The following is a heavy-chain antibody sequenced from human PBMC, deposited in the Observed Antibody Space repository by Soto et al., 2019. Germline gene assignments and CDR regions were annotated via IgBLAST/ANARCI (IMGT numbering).Heavy chain of an antibody. V-gene: IGHV4-34*01. D-gene: IGHD2-15*01. CDR1: GGSFSGYY. CDR3: ARAFPYCSGGSCYSGYYYYGMDV. Sequence: SETLSLTCAVYGGSFSGYYWSWIRQPPGKGLEWIGEINHSGSTNYNPSLKSRVTISVDTSKNQFSLKLSSVTAADTAVYYCARAFPYCSGGSCYSGYYYYGMDVWGQGTTVTVSS. CDR2: INHSGST. J-gene: IGHJ6*02.